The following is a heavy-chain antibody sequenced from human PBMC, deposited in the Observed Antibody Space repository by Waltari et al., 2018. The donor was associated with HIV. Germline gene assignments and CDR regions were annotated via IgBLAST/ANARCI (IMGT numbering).Heavy chain of an antibody. D-gene: IGHD3-10*01. CDR3: ARDPSYGFGENDY. V-gene: IGHV4-31*11. CDR1: GASIRSGGYY. J-gene: IGHJ4*02. CDR2: THFSGNT. Sequence: QVQLQESGPGLVRPAQTLSLSCVVSGASIRSGGYYWSWIRQRPGKGLEWIGHTHFSGNTYNSPSLKSRVTISEDTSKNQFSLNLTSVTAADTAVYYCARDPSYGFGENDYWGQGTLFTVSS.